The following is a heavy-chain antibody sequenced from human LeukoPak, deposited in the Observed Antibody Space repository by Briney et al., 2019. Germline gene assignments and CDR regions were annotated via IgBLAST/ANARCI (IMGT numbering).Heavy chain of an antibody. CDR3: ARGGGGYSWYFGL. J-gene: IGHJ2*01. D-gene: IGHD5-12*01. CDR1: GGSISSGGHY. Sequence: SETLSVTRTVSGGSISSGGHYWSWIRQHPGKGLEWIGYIYYSGSTYYTPSLKNRLTISVATSKNQFSLRLSSVTAVDTAVYYCARGGGGYSWYFGLWGRGTLVTVSS. CDR2: IYYSGST. V-gene: IGHV4-31*03.